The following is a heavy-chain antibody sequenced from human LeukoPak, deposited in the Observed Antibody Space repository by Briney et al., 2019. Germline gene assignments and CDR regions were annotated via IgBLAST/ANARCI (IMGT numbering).Heavy chain of an antibody. CDR2: IYYSGST. Sequence: PSETLSLTCTVSGGSTSSYYWSWIRQPPGKGLEWIGYIYYSGSTNYNPSLKSRVTISVDTSKNQFSLKLSSVTAADTAVYYCARVVDYDFWSGYPDGMDVWGQGTTVTVSS. CDR1: GGSTSSYY. V-gene: IGHV4-59*01. J-gene: IGHJ6*02. CDR3: ARVVDYDFWSGYPDGMDV. D-gene: IGHD3-3*01.